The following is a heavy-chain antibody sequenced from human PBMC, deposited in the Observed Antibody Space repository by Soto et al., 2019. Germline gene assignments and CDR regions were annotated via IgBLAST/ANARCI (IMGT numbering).Heavy chain of an antibody. CDR1: GYSFTSYW. J-gene: IGHJ6*02. Sequence: PGASLKISCKCSGYSFTSYWIVWVRQMPGKGLEWMGIIYPGDSDTRYSPSFQGQVTISADKSISTAYLQWSSLKASDTAMYYCASRFDFWSGSGSDYDGLDVWGQGTTVTV. V-gene: IGHV5-51*01. CDR2: IYPGDSDT. D-gene: IGHD3-3*01. CDR3: ASRFDFWSGSGSDYDGLDV.